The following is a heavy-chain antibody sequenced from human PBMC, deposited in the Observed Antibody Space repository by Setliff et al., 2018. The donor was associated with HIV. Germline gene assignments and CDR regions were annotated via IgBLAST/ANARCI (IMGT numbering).Heavy chain of an antibody. Sequence: PSETLSLTCTVSGGSTSNEYWSWIRQPQGKGLEWIGYIYDSGSPKYNPSLKSRVTISIDTSKSQISLKLTSVTAADTAVYYCAKVFVFGVDAFDIWGQGTMVTVSS. CDR2: IYDSGSP. J-gene: IGHJ3*02. CDR1: GGSTSNEY. D-gene: IGHD3-10*02. V-gene: IGHV4-59*01. CDR3: AKVFVFGVDAFDI.